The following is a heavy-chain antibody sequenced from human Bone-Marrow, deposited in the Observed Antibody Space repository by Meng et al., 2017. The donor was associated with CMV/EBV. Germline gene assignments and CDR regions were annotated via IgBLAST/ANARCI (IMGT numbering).Heavy chain of an antibody. Sequence: SETLSLTCTVPGGSISSSSYYWGWIRQPPGKGLEWIGSIYYSGSTYYNPSLKSRVTISVDTSKNQFSLKLSSVTAADTAVYYCARSNFTYYYDSSGYYLFDYWGQGTLVTVSS. D-gene: IGHD3-22*01. CDR1: GGSISSSSYY. CDR3: ARSNFTYYYDSSGYYLFDY. CDR2: IYYSGST. J-gene: IGHJ4*02. V-gene: IGHV4-39*01.